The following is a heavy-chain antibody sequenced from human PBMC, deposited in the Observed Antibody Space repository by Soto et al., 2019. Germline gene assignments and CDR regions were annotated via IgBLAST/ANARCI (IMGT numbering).Heavy chain of an antibody. CDR2: IYYRGST. D-gene: IGHD1-26*01. J-gene: IGHJ4*02. V-gene: IGHV4-39*01. CDR3: ERTSQWEPTTFDI. Sequence: SETLSLTCTVSGGSISTSSYYWGWIRQPPGKGLEWIGSIYYRGSTYYNPSLRTRVTISEDTSKNQFSLQMSSVTAADTAVYYCERTSQWEPTTFDIWGQGTLVTVSS. CDR1: GGSISTSSYY.